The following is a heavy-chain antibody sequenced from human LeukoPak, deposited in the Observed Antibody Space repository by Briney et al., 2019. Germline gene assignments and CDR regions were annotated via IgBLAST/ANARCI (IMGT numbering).Heavy chain of an antibody. Sequence: GGSLRFSGAASGFTFSNYNMNWVRQAPGKGLEWVSYISSSSGIIYYADSVKGRFTISRDNAKNSLYLQMDSLRVEDTAVYYCATDFNKGFDPWGQGTLVTVSS. V-gene: IGHV3-48*04. CDR3: ATDFNKGFDP. CDR1: GFTFSNYN. CDR2: ISSSSGII. D-gene: IGHD1/OR15-1a*01. J-gene: IGHJ5*02.